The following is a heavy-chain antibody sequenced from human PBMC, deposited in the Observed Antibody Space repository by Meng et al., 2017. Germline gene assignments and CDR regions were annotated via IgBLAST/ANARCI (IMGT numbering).Heavy chain of an antibody. Sequence: GESLKISCAASGFTFSSYAMHWVRQAPGKGLEWVAVISYDGSNKYYADSVKGRFTISRDNSKNTLYLQMNSLRAEDPAVYYYARDKAATLGAFDIWGQGTMVTVSS. CDR2: ISYDGSNK. CDR3: ARDKAATLGAFDI. CDR1: GFTFSSYA. D-gene: IGHD6-25*01. J-gene: IGHJ3*02. V-gene: IGHV3-30*04.